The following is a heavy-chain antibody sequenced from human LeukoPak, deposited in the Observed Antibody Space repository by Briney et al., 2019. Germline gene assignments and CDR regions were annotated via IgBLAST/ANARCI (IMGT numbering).Heavy chain of an antibody. CDR3: ARSGPQGLDY. V-gene: IGHV4-38-2*01. CDR1: GFTFTDYY. Sequence: GSLGLSCAASGFTFTDYYMSWIRLPPGKGLEWIGSISHSGTTYYNPSLKSRVTISVDTSKNHFSLKLSSVAAADTAVYYCARSGPQGLDYWGRGTLVTVSS. CDR2: ISHSGTT. J-gene: IGHJ4*02. D-gene: IGHD1-1*01.